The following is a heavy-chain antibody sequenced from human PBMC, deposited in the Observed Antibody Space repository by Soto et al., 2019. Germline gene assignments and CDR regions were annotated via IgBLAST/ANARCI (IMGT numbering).Heavy chain of an antibody. CDR1: GFTFSSYS. CDR2: ISSSSSYI. V-gene: IGHV3-21*01. Sequence: EVQLVESGGGLVKPGGSLRLSCAASGFTFSSYSMNWVRQAPGKGLEWVSSISSSSSYIYYADSVKGRFTISRDNAKNSLDLEMNGLRAEDTAVYYCAREYSSSWYGYGMDVWGQGTTVTVSS. J-gene: IGHJ6*02. CDR3: AREYSSSWYGYGMDV. D-gene: IGHD6-13*01.